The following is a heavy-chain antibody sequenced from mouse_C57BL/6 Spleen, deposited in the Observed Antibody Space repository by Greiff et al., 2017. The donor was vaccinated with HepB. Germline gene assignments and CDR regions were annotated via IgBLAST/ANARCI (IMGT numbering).Heavy chain of an antibody. CDR1: GFSLTSYG. D-gene: IGHD1-1*01. Sequence: QVQLKQSGPGLVQPSQSLSITCTVSGFSLTSYGVHWVRQSPGKGLEWLGVIWRGGSTDYNAAFMSRLSITKDNSKSQVFFKMNSLQADDTAIYYCAKSHYYGSSYGYWYFDVWGTGTTVTVSS. V-gene: IGHV2-5*01. J-gene: IGHJ1*03. CDR3: AKSHYYGSSYGYWYFDV. CDR2: IWRGGST.